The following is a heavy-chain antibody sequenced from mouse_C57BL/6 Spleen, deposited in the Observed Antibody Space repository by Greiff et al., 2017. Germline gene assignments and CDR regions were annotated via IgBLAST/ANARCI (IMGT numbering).Heavy chain of an antibody. D-gene: IGHD1-1*01. CDR2: ISSGSSTI. CDR1: GFTFSDYG. J-gene: IGHJ1*03. CDR3: ARRGSSPHWYVDV. Sequence: DVKLVESGGGLVKPGGSLKLSCAASGFTFSDYGMHWVRQAPEKGLEWVAYISSGSSTIYYADTVKGRFTISRDNAKNTLFLQMTSLRSEDTAMXYCARRGSSPHWYVDVWGTGTTGTVSS. V-gene: IGHV5-17*01.